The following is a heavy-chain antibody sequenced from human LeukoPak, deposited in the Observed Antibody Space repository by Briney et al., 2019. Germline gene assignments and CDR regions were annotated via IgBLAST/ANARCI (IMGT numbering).Heavy chain of an antibody. D-gene: IGHD1-26*01. V-gene: IGHV4-59*08. J-gene: IGHJ4*02. CDR1: GGSISSYY. CDR2: IYYSGST. Sequence: SATLSLTCTVSGGSISSYYWSWIRPPPGKGLEWIGYIYYSGSTNYNPSLKSRVTISVDTSKNQFSLKLSSVTAADTAVYYCARLGSGSRRAHDYWGQGTLVTVSS. CDR3: ARLGSGSRRAHDY.